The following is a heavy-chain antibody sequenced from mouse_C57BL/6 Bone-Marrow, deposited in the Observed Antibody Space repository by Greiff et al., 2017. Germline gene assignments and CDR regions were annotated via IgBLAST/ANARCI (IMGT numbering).Heavy chain of an antibody. CDR2: FHPNSGST. CDR3: ARWSTVVAEAMDY. V-gene: IGHV1-64*01. CDR1: GYTFTSYW. Sequence: QVQLKQPGAELVKPGASVKLSCKASGYTFTSYWMHWVKQRPGQGLEWIGMFHPNSGSTNYNEKFKSKATLTVDKSSSTAYMQLSSLTSEDSAVYYCARWSTVVAEAMDYWGQGTSVTVSS. D-gene: IGHD1-1*01. J-gene: IGHJ4*01.